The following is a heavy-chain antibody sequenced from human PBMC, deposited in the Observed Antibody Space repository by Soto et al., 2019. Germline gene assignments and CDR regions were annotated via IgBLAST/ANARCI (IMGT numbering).Heavy chain of an antibody. Sequence: GGSLRLSCAASGFTFPNYPLSWVRRAPGKGLEWVSDLSGSGANSHYADSVKGRFTISRDNSKNTLFLQMNSLRAEDTALYYCARAAFGILRYYFYYWGQGALVTVSS. J-gene: IGHJ4*02. D-gene: IGHD3-3*01. CDR1: GFTFPNYP. V-gene: IGHV3-23*01. CDR3: ARAAFGILRYYFYY. CDR2: LSGSGANS.